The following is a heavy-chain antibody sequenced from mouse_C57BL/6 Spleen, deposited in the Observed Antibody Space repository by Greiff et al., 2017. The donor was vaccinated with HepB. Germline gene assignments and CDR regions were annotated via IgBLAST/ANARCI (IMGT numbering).Heavy chain of an antibody. J-gene: IGHJ2*01. D-gene: IGHD4-1*01. V-gene: IGHV1-69*01. Sequence: QVQLQQPGAELVMPGASVKLSCKASGYTFTSYWMHWVKQRPGQGLEWIGEIDPSDSYTNYNQKFKGKSTLTVDKSSSTAYMQLSSLTSEDSAVYYCARNWDEVSGYYFDSWGQGTTLTVSS. CDR1: GYTFTSYW. CDR2: IDPSDSYT. CDR3: ARNWDEVSGYYFDS.